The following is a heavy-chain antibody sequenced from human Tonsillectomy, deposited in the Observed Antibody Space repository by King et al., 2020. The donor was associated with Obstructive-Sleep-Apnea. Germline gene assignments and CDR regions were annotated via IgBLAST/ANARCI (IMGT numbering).Heavy chain of an antibody. V-gene: IGHV3-30*02. D-gene: IGHD6-19*01. CDR2: IWDDGSNK. Sequence: QLVQSGGGVVQPGGSLRLSCAASGFTFSSYGMHWVRQAPGKGLEWGTFIWDDGSNKYYADSVKGRFTISRDNSKNTLSLQMNSLRAEDTAVYYCARARSVAHPNDYWGQGTLVTVSS. CDR1: GFTFSSYG. J-gene: IGHJ4*02. CDR3: ARARSVAHPNDY.